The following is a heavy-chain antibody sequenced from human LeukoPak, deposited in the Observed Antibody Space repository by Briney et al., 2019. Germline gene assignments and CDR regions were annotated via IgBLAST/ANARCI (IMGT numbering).Heavy chain of an antibody. J-gene: IGHJ4*02. CDR1: GGTFSSYA. D-gene: IGHD3-22*01. CDR3: AREIDYYDSSGYYYFDY. CDR2: IIPIFGTA. Sequence: GSSVKVSCKASGGTFSSYAISWVRQAPGQGLEWMGGIIPIFGTANYAQKFQGRVTITADESTSTAYVELSSLRSEDTAVYYCAREIDYYDSSGYYYFDYWGQGTLDTVSS. V-gene: IGHV1-69*01.